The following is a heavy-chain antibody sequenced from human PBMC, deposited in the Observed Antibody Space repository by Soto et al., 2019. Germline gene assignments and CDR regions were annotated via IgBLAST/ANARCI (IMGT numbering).Heavy chain of an antibody. D-gene: IGHD3-22*01. V-gene: IGHV5-51*01. CDR3: ASLGHYDSSGYCASFGY. Sequence: PVDSLTISCKASGYSFTSYWIGWVGQMPGKGLEWMAIIYPGDSDTRYRPAFPGQVTISADKAISTAYLQGCSLKVSATAMSYCASLGHYDSSGYCASFGYRRQRTLVT. CDR2: IYPGDSDT. CDR1: GYSFTSYW. J-gene: IGHJ4*02.